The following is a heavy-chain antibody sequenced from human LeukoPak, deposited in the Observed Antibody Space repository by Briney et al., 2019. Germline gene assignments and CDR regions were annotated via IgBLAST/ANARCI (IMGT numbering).Heavy chain of an antibody. CDR1: GYTFTSYD. V-gene: IGHV1-8*01. D-gene: IGHD3-22*01. CDR3: ARANYYDSSGYSTCMDV. J-gene: IGHJ6*02. CDR2: MNPNSGNT. Sequence: ASVKVSCKASGYTFTSYDINWVRQATGQGLEWMGWMNPNSGNTGHAQKFQGRVTMTRNTSISTAYMELSSLRSEDTAVYYCARANYYDSSGYSTCMDVWGQGTTVTVSS.